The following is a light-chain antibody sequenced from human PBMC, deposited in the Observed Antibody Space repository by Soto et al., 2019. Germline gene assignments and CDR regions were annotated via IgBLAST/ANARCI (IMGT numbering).Light chain of an antibody. Sequence: EIVLTQSPGTLSLSPGEGATLSCRASETISSNYLAWYQQKPGQAPRLLIYGASNRAIGIPDRFSGSGSGTDFTLIISRLEPEEFAVYYCQQYGSSPPPWTFGQGTKVEIK. J-gene: IGKJ1*01. CDR1: ETISSNY. V-gene: IGKV3-20*01. CDR3: QQYGSSPPPWT. CDR2: GAS.